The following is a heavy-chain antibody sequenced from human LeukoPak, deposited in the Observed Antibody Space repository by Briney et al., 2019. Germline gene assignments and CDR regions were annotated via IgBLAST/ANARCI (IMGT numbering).Heavy chain of an antibody. Sequence: PSETLSLTCTVSGGSISSYYWSWIRQPPGKGLERIGYIYYSGSTNYNPSLKSRVTISVDTSKNQFSLKLSSVTAADTAVYCCARAMTKAYYYGMDVWGQGTTVTVSS. D-gene: IGHD3-22*01. CDR2: IYYSGST. V-gene: IGHV4-59*01. CDR1: GGSISSYY. J-gene: IGHJ6*02. CDR3: ARAMTKAYYYGMDV.